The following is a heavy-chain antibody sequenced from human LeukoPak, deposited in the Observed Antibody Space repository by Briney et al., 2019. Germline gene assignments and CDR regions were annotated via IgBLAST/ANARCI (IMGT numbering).Heavy chain of an antibody. CDR3: VRDRGYSTFDY. CDR1: GFPFSNYW. V-gene: IGHV3-7*01. D-gene: IGHD4-23*01. Sequence: GGSLRLSCAGSGFPFSNYWMVWVRQAPGKGLEWVANMKEDGGEINYVDSVKGRFTISRDNAKNSLDLQMNSLRVDDTAVYYCVRDRGYSTFDYWGQGTLVIVSS. J-gene: IGHJ4*02. CDR2: MKEDGGEI.